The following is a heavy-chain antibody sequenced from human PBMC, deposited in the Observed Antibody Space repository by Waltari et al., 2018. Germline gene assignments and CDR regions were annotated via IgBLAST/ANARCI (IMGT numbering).Heavy chain of an antibody. CDR1: GFTFDDYG. J-gene: IGHJ6*03. D-gene: IGHD3-16*01. V-gene: IGHV3-20*01. Sequence: EVQLVESGGGVVRPGGSLRLSCAASGFTFDDYGMSWVRQAPGQGLEWVFGINWNGGSTGYADSVKGRFTISRDNAKNSLYLQMNSLRAEDTALYHCARAIGPATPYYYYCMDVWGKGTTVTISS. CDR2: INWNGGST. CDR3: ARAIGPATPYYYYCMDV.